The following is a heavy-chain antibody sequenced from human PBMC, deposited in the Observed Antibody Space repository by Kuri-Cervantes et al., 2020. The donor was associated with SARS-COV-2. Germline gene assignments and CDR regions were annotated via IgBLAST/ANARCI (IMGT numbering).Heavy chain of an antibody. D-gene: IGHD3-10*01. CDR2: ISWNSGSI. CDR3: ARSSGSGDY. J-gene: IGHJ4*02. Sequence: SLKISCAASGFTFDDYAMHWVRQAPGKGLEWVSGISWNSGSIGYADSVKGRFTISRDNAKNSLYLQMNSLRAEDTAVYYCARSSGSGDYWGQGTLVTVSS. CDR1: GFTFDDYA. V-gene: IGHV3-9*01.